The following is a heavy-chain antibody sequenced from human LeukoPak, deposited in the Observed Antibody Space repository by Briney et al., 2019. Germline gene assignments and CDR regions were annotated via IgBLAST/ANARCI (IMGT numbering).Heavy chain of an antibody. V-gene: IGHV3-23*01. Sequence: PGGSLRLSCAASGFTFSSYAMSWVRQAPGKGLEWVSAISGSGGSTYYTDSVKGRFTISRDNSKNTLYLQMNSLRAEDTAVYYCAKATCSGATCARFDYWGQGTLVTVSS. CDR2: ISGSGGST. CDR1: GFTFSSYA. J-gene: IGHJ4*02. CDR3: AKATCSGATCARFDY. D-gene: IGHD2-15*01.